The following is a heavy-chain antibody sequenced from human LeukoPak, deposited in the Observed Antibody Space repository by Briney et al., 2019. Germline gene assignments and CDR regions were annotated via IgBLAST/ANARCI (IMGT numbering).Heavy chain of an antibody. V-gene: IGHV3-74*01. CDR2: INSDGTST. CDR1: GFTFSSYW. Sequence: TGGSLRLSCAASGFTFSSYWMHWVRQAPGKGLVWVSRINSDGTSTRYADSVKGRFTISRDNAKNTLYLQMNTLRAEDTAVYYCARGTYSSGWYHYWGQGTLVTVSS. CDR3: ARGTYSSGWYHY. J-gene: IGHJ4*02. D-gene: IGHD6-19*01.